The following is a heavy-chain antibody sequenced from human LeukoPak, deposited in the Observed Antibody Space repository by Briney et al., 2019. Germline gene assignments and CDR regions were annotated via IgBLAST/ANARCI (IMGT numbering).Heavy chain of an antibody. J-gene: IGHJ4*02. CDR1: GYTFTSYG. Sequence: ASVKVSCKASGYTFTSYGISWVRQAPGQGLEWMGWISAYNGNTNYAQKLQGRVTMTTDTSTSTAYMELRSLRSDDTAVYYCARDSRIIAAAGGYFDYWGQGTLVTVSS. V-gene: IGHV1-18*01. D-gene: IGHD6-13*01. CDR2: ISAYNGNT. CDR3: ARDSRIIAAAGGYFDY.